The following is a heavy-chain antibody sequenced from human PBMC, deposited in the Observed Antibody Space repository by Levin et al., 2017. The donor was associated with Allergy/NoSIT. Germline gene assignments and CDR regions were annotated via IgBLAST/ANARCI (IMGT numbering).Heavy chain of an antibody. CDR2: ISWNSGSI. Sequence: LSLPCAASGFTFDNSALHWVRQAPGKGLEWVSGISWNSGSIGYADSVKGRFTISRDSAKNSLFLQMNSLRAEDTALYFCAKNRAPYYDFWSGYYSFDCWGQGTLVTVSS. D-gene: IGHD3-3*01. J-gene: IGHJ4*02. CDR1: GFTFDNSA. V-gene: IGHV3-9*01. CDR3: AKNRAPYYDFWSGYYSFDC.